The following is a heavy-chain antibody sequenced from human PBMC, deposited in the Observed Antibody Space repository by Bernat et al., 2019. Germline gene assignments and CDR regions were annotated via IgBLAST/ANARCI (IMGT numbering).Heavy chain of an antibody. J-gene: IGHJ3*02. Sequence: EVQLVESGGGLVQPGGSLRVSCAASGSTFSTSYMNWVRQAPGKGLEWVAHINPNGGVAYNVDSVKGRFTISRDSAKNSLYLQMNSLRAEDTAMYYCARGTLARGYCSSTSCSDAFDIWGQGTMVTVSS. D-gene: IGHD2-2*01. CDR2: INPNGGVA. CDR1: GSTFSTSY. CDR3: ARGTLARGYCSSTSCSDAFDI. V-gene: IGHV3-7*02.